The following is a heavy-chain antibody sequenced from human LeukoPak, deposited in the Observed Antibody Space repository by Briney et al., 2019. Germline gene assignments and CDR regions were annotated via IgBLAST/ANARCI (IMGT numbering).Heavy chain of an antibody. J-gene: IGHJ3*02. Sequence: GGSLRLSCAASGFTFSNYEMHWVRQAPGKGLEWLAYITSGGVVYQADSVKGRFTISRDNAKNSLYLQMNSLSAEDTAVYYCARGGSYLSAFDIWGQGTMVTVSS. CDR3: ARGGSYLSAFDI. V-gene: IGHV3-48*03. D-gene: IGHD1-26*01. CDR2: ITSGGVV. CDR1: GFTFSNYE.